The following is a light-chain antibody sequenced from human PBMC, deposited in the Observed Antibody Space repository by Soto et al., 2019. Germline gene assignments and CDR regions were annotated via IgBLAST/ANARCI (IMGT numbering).Light chain of an antibody. V-gene: IGKV3-20*01. CDR3: QQYVTAPRT. Sequence: EIVLTQSPPTLSLSPGERATLSCRASQGLTSNFLAWYQQKPGQAPSLLIYGASNRATGVPGRFSGGGSGTDFTLTISRLEPEDFAVYFCQQYVTAPRTFGQGTKVDIK. CDR2: GAS. J-gene: IGKJ1*01. CDR1: QGLTSNF.